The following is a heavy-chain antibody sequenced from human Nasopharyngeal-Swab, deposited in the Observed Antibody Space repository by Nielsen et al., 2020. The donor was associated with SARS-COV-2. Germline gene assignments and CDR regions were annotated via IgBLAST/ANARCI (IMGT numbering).Heavy chain of an antibody. D-gene: IGHD4-17*01. CDR2: INHSGST. J-gene: IGHJ6*02. CDR1: GGSFSGYY. V-gene: IGHV4-34*01. CDR3: GGTTPYHYGMDV. Sequence: GSLRLSCAVYGGSFSGYYWSWIRQPPGKGLEWIGEINHSGSTNYNPSLKNRVTISVDTSKNQFSLKLSSVTAADTAVYYCGGTTPYHYGMDVWGQGTTVTVSS.